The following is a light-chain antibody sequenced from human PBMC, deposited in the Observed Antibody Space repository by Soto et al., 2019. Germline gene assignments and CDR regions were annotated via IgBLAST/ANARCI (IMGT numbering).Light chain of an antibody. V-gene: IGKV3-15*01. CDR2: AAS. CDR1: QSVNMN. Sequence: ETVLTQSPVTLSVSPGETATLFCWASQSVNMNLAWYQEKPGQAPRLLIYAASTRATGIPARFSGSGSGTEFTLTISILQSEDSAIYYWQQYNNWPTFGQGTKVEIK. CDR3: QQYNNWPT. J-gene: IGKJ1*01.